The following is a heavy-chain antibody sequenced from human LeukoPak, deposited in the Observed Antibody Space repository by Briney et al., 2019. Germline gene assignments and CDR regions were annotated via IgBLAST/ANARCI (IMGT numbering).Heavy chain of an antibody. Sequence: GGSLRLSCVASGFSFSNFAMTWVRQAPGKGLVWVSRINSDGSSTSYADSVRGRFSISRDNAKNTLYLQMNSLKTEDTAVYYCTRRSEAADYYYYMDVWGKGTTVTVSS. V-gene: IGHV3-74*01. CDR2: INSDGSST. CDR3: TRRSEAADYYYYMDV. CDR1: GFSFSNFA. J-gene: IGHJ6*03. D-gene: IGHD6-25*01.